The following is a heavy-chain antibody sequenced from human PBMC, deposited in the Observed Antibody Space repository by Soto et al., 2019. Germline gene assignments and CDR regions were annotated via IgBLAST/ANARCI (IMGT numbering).Heavy chain of an antibody. CDR1: GYTFTSYA. D-gene: IGHD4-17*01. Sequence: QVQLVQSGAEVKKPGASVKVSCKASGYTFTSYAMHWVRQAPGQRLEWMGWINAGNGNTKYSQKFQGRVTITRDTSASTAYMELSSLRSEDTAVYYCARVYSVTHAFDYWGQGTLVTVSS. CDR2: INAGNGNT. J-gene: IGHJ4*02. V-gene: IGHV1-3*01. CDR3: ARVYSVTHAFDY.